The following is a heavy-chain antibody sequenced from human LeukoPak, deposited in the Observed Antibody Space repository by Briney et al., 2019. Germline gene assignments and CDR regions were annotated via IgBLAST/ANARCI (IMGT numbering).Heavy chain of an antibody. Sequence: GGSXRLSXXASGFTFSSYGMHWVRQAPGKGLXWXXXLWYVGSNKYYADSVKGRFTISRDNSKSTLYLQMNSLRAEDMAVYYCARDDIAVAGNDAFDIWGQGTMVTVSS. CDR1: GFTFSSYG. CDR3: ARDDIAVAGNDAFDI. CDR2: LWYVGSNK. J-gene: IGHJ3*02. V-gene: IGHV3-33*01. D-gene: IGHD6-19*01.